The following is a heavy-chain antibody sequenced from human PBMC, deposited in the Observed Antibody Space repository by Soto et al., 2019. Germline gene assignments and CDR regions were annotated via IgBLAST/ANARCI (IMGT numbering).Heavy chain of an antibody. V-gene: IGHV1-46*01. CDR1: GYTFTSYY. CDR2: INPSGGST. Sequence: ASVKVSCKASGYTFTSYYMHWVRQAPGQGLEWMGIINPSGGSTSYAQKFQGRVTMTRDTSTSTVYMELSSLRSEDTAVYYCATSSMVRGTAADDAFDIWGQGAMVTVSS. D-gene: IGHD3-10*01. CDR3: ATSSMVRGTAADDAFDI. J-gene: IGHJ3*02.